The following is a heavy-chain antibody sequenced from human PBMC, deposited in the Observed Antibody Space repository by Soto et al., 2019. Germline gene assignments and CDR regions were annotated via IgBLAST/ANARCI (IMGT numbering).Heavy chain of an antibody. D-gene: IGHD2-15*01. CDR2: ISTYNGDT. V-gene: IGHV1-18*01. J-gene: IGHJ6*02. CDR3: ARAGAAPYYYYGMDV. CDR1: GYTFSTSG. Sequence: QVELVQSGAEVRKPGASVKVSCKASGYTFSTSGMSWLRQAPGQGLEWMGWISTYNGDTNDAPKFQDRVTMTSDTSTSTDYMELRSLRSDDTALYYCARAGAAPYYYYGMDVWGQGTRVTVSS.